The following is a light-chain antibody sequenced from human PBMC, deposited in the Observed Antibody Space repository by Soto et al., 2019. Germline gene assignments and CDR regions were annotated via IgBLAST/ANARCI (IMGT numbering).Light chain of an antibody. CDR2: DAS. Sequence: DIQMTQSPSSLSASVGDRVTITCQASQDISNYLNWYQQKPGKAPKLLIYDASNLETGVPSRFSGSGSGTDFTFTIRCLQPEEIATYYCQQYDNLPLTFGPGTKVAIK. J-gene: IGKJ3*01. CDR1: QDISNY. CDR3: QQYDNLPLT. V-gene: IGKV1-33*01.